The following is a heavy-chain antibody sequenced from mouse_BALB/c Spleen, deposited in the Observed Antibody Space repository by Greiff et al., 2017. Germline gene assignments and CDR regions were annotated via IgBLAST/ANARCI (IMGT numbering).Heavy chain of an antibody. CDR3: ARGGGYDWESWFAY. J-gene: IGHJ3*01. CDR2: ISDGGSYT. V-gene: IGHV5-4*02. Sequence: EVQGVESGGGLVKPGGSLKLSCAASGFTFSDYYMYWVRQTPEKRLEWVATISDGGSYTYYPDSVKGRFTISRDNAKNNLYLQMSSLKSEDTAMYYCARGGGYDWESWFAYWGQGTLVTVSA. D-gene: IGHD2-2*01. CDR1: GFTFSDYY.